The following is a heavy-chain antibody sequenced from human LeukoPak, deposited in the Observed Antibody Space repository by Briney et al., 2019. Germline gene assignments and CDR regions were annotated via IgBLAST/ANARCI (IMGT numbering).Heavy chain of an antibody. J-gene: IGHJ3*02. V-gene: IGHV5-51*01. Sequence: GESLQISCKGSGYSFSSYWIGWVRQMPGKGLEWMGIIYPGDSDTRYSPSFQGQVTISADKSISTAYLQWSSLKASDTAMYYCAREVGYCSSTSCYGFRGVAMAFDIWGQGTMVTVSS. CDR2: IYPGDSDT. CDR1: GYSFSSYW. D-gene: IGHD2-2*03. CDR3: AREVGYCSSTSCYGFRGVAMAFDI.